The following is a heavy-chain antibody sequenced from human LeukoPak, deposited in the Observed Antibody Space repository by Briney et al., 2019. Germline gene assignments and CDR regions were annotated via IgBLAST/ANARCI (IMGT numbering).Heavy chain of an antibody. J-gene: IGHJ4*02. V-gene: IGHV3-7*01. CDR3: CCGYYGYYFDY. Sequence: GGSLRLSCAASGFTFSSYGMHWVRQAPGKGLEWVANIKQDGSEKYYVDSVKGRFTISRDNAKNSLYLQMNSLRAEDTAVYYCCCGYYGYYFDYWGQGTLVTVSS. CDR1: GFTFSSYG. CDR2: IKQDGSEK. D-gene: IGHD3-22*01.